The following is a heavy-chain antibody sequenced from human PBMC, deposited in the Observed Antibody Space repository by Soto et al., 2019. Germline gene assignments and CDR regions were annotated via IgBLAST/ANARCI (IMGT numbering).Heavy chain of an antibody. CDR3: ARNSYSYDTTPYYYYYYGMDV. Sequence: PSETLSLTCTVSGGSISSSSYYWGWIRQPPGKGLEWIGSIYYSGSTYYNPSLKSRVTISVDTSKNQFSLKLSSVTAADTAVYYCARNSYSYDTTPYYYYYYGMDVWGQGTTVTVS. CDR1: GGSISSSSYY. V-gene: IGHV4-39*01. J-gene: IGHJ6*02. CDR2: IYYSGST. D-gene: IGHD5-18*01.